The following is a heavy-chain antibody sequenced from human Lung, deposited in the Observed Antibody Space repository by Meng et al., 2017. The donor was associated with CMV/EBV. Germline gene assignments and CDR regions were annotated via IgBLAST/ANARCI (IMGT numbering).Heavy chain of an antibody. Sequence: GSLKISCAASGFTFGSYAMTWVRQAPGKGLQWVSSISGNGYSTYYADSVKGRFTISRDNSNNTLFLQMNSLRADDTAVYYCAKDRHTSSAPYYFDSWGQGALVTVSS. CDR2: ISGNGYST. CDR3: AKDRHTSSAPYYFDS. J-gene: IGHJ4*02. V-gene: IGHV3-23*01. CDR1: GFTFGSYA.